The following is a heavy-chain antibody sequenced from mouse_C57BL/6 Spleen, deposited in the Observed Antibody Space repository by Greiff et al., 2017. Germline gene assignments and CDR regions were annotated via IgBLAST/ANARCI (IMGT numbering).Heavy chain of an antibody. J-gene: IGHJ2*01. V-gene: IGHV1-62-2*01. CDR1: GYTFTEYP. CDR2: FYPGSGSI. D-gene: IGHD2-1*01. CDR3: ARHERPDCNEKGSPVCEY. Sequence: QVQLQQSGAELVKPGASVKLSCKASGYTFTEYPIHWVKQRSGQGLEWIGWFYPGSGSIKYNEKFQDKDTLTVDKSSSTVYMELSSLTSEDSAVYFCARHERPDCNEKGSPVCEYWGQGTTLTVAS.